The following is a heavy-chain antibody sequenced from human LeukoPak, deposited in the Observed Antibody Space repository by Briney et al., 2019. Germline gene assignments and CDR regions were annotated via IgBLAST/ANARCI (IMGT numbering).Heavy chain of an antibody. Sequence: SSETLSLTCTVSDGSISIYYWSWIRQPPGKGLEWIGYVYSSGNTNYSPSLKGRAIISADTSKNQFSLKLTSVTAADTAVYYCVRDRELTYWGQGILVTVSS. CDR1: DGSISIYY. CDR3: VRDRELTY. CDR2: VYSSGNT. V-gene: IGHV4-4*08. J-gene: IGHJ4*02. D-gene: IGHD3-10*01.